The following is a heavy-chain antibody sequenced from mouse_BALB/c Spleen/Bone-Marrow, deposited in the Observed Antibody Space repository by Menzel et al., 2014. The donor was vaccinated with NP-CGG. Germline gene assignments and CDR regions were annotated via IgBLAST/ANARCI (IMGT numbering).Heavy chain of an antibody. CDR3: ARGTTALRYCDV. Sequence: EVQGVESGGGLVQPGGSRKLSCAASGFTFSSFGMHWIRQAPEKGLEWVAYINGGSNTIYYADTVKGRFTISRDNPKNTLFLQMTSLRSEDTAMYFCARGTTALRYCDVWGAGTTGTVSS. V-gene: IGHV5-17*02. D-gene: IGHD1-2*01. CDR2: INGGSNTI. CDR1: GFTFSSFG. J-gene: IGHJ1*01.